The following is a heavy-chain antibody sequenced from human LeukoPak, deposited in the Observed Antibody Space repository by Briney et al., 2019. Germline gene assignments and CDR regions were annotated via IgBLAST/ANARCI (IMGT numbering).Heavy chain of an antibody. CDR1: GYTFTGYY. Sequence: GASVKVSCKASGYTFTGYYLHWVRQAPGQGLEWMGWINPTTGGTNYAQNFHGRVTMTRDTSISTAYMVLYSLTSDDTAVYPCARDLDASSSLDYWGQGTLVTVSS. J-gene: IGHJ4*02. CDR2: INPTTGGT. D-gene: IGHD6-6*01. V-gene: IGHV1-2*02. CDR3: ARDLDASSSLDY.